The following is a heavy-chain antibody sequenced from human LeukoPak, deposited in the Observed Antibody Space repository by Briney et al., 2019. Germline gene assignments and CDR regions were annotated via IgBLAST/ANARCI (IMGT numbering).Heavy chain of an antibody. D-gene: IGHD3-22*01. CDR2: IKQDGSEK. J-gene: IGHJ4*02. CDR3: ARDGSGYYPEYYFDY. Sequence: GGSLRLSCAASGFTFSSYWMSWVRQAPGKGLEWVAHIKQDGSEKYYVDSVKGRFTISRDNAKNSLYLQMNSLRAEDTAVYYCARDGSGYYPEYYFDYWGQGTLVTVSS. V-gene: IGHV3-7*01. CDR1: GFTFSSYW.